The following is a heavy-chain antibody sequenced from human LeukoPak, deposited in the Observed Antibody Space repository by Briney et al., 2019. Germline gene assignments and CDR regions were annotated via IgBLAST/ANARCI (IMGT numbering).Heavy chain of an antibody. CDR3: ARDPQQLVLFYYYYYGMDV. CDR1: GYTFTGYY. V-gene: IGHV1-46*01. CDR2: INPSGGST. J-gene: IGHJ6*02. Sequence: ASVKVSCKASGYTFTGYYMHWVRQAPGQGLEWMGIINPSGGSTSYAQKFQGRVTMTRDTSTSTVYMELSSLRSEDTAVYYCARDPQQLVLFYYYYYGMDVWGQGTTVTVSS. D-gene: IGHD6-13*01.